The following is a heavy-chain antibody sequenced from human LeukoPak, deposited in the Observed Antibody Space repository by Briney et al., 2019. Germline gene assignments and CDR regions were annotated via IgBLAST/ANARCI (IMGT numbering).Heavy chain of an antibody. CDR1: GFTFSSYA. CDR3: VKEGPYSAFDY. V-gene: IGHV3-30*14. D-gene: IGHD6-13*01. J-gene: IGHJ4*02. CDR2: ISSDGSTK. Sequence: PGGSLRLSCAASGFTFSSYAMHWVRQAPGKGLEWVTVISSDGSTKYYADSVKGRFTISRDNSKNTLYLQMSSLRAEDTAVYYCVKEGPYSAFDYWGQGTLVTVSS.